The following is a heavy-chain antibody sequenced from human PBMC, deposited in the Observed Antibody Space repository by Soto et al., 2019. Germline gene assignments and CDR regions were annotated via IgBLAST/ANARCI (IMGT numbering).Heavy chain of an antibody. D-gene: IGHD3-10*01. Sequence: PSETLSLTCTVSGGSISSYYWRWIQQPPGKGLEWIGHNYYSGSTNYNPSLKSRVTISVDTSKNQFSLKLTSVTATDTAVYYCARQQKFGSGISPFDFWGQGTLVTVSS. V-gene: IGHV4-59*08. CDR3: ARQQKFGSGISPFDF. CDR1: GGSISSYY. J-gene: IGHJ4*02. CDR2: NYYSGST.